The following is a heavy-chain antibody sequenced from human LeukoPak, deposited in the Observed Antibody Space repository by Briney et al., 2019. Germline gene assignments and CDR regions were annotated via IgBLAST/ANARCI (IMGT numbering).Heavy chain of an antibody. CDR1: GYTFTSYA. V-gene: IGHV1-3*01. D-gene: IGHD5-12*01. Sequence: GASVKVSCKASGYTFTSYAMHWVRQAPGQRLEWMGWINAGNGNTKYSQKFQGRVTITRDTSASTAYMELSSLRSEDTAVYYCARGDHPKRGLVATTRPLGYWGQGTLVTVSS. CDR3: ARGDHPKRGLVATTRPLGY. CDR2: INAGNGNT. J-gene: IGHJ4*02.